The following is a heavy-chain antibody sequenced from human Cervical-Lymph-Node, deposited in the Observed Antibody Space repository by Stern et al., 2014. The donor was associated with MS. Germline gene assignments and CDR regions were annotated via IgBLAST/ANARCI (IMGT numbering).Heavy chain of an antibody. Sequence: QLVQSGPEVKKPGTSVKVSCKASGFTFTSSGVQWVRQARGQSLEWIGWIVVGSGNTNYAQKFQERVTITRDMSTSTAYMELSSLRSEDTAMYYCAAGTIVVAATGYWGQGTLVTVSS. CDR3: AAGTIVVAATGY. CDR2: IVVGSGNT. D-gene: IGHD6-19*01. V-gene: IGHV1-58*01. J-gene: IGHJ4*02. CDR1: GFTFTSSG.